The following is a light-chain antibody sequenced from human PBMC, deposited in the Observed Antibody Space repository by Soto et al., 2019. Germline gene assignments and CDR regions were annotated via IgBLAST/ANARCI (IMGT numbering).Light chain of an antibody. CDR3: QQYNSYSKT. CDR2: AAS. V-gene: IGKV1-5*01. Sequence: DIKMIQYPSTLSGSIGDRVTITCLSSQGISSWLAWYQQKPGKAPKLLIYAASSLETGVPSRFSGSGSGTEFTLSISSLQPDDSASYYCQQYNSYSKTFGQGTKVDIK. CDR1: QGISSW. J-gene: IGKJ1*01.